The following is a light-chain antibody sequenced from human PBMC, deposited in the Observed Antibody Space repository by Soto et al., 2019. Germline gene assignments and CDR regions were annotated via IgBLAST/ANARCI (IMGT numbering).Light chain of an antibody. Sequence: IQMTQSPSTLSASVGDTVTVTCRASQSVSGWLAWYQQKPGEAPKLLIYAASSLQSGVPSRFSGSGSGTDFTLTISSLQPEDFATYYCLQDYNYHLTFGGGTKVDI. V-gene: IGKV1-6*01. CDR3: LQDYNYHLT. CDR2: AAS. CDR1: QSVSGW. J-gene: IGKJ4*01.